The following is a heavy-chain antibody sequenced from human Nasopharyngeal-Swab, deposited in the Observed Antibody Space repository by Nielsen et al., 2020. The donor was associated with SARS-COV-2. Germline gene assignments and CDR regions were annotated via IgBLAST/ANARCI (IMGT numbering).Heavy chain of an antibody. CDR3: AKACFTMVRGVSPFDY. D-gene: IGHD3-10*01. V-gene: IGHV3-23*01. Sequence: GESLKISCAASGFTFSTYAMSWVRQAPGKGLEWVSLVSSNGVSTYYADSVKGRFTISRDNSKNTLYLQMNSLRAEDTAVYYCAKACFTMVRGVSPFDYWGQGTLVTVSS. CDR2: VSSNGVST. J-gene: IGHJ4*02. CDR1: GFTFSTYA.